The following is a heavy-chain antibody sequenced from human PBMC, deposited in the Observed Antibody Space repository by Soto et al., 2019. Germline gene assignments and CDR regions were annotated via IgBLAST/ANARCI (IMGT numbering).Heavy chain of an antibody. V-gene: IGHV3-53*01. CDR2: LSDVGGS. Sequence: DVQLVESGGGLIQPGESLRLSCAAFGLTFSGNNFVAWVRPAPGKGLEWVSALSDVGGSFYAASVTGRFTTSSDSSKTTVYLQMNDLRAEDTAGDYCATWDEREHAFDVWGQGTTVTIS. J-gene: IGHJ3*01. CDR3: ATWDEREHAFDV. D-gene: IGHD1-1*01. CDR1: GLTFSGNN.